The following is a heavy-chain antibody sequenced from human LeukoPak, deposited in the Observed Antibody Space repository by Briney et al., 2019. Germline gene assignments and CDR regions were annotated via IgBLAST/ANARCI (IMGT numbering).Heavy chain of an antibody. J-gene: IGHJ4*02. CDR3: ARDQWVGAPMGY. Sequence: GGSLRLSCAASGGTFSSYSMNWVRQAPGKGLEWVSYISSSSSTIYYADPVKGRFTTASDNAKNLPYLQMSRLSAEDTAVYYCARDQWVGAPMGYWGQGALVTVSS. D-gene: IGHD1-26*01. CDR2: ISSSSSTI. V-gene: IGHV3-48*01. CDR1: GGTFSSYS.